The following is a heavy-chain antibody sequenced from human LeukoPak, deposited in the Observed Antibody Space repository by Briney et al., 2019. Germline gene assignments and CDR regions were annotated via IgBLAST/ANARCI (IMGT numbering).Heavy chain of an antibody. V-gene: IGHV1-2*06. CDR2: INPNSGGT. Sequence: ASVKVSCKASGYTFTGYYMHWVRQAPGQGLEWKGRINPNSGGTNYAQKFQGRVTMTRDTSISAAYMELSRLRSDDTAMYYCARDLYYSSSSPRSFDYWGQGTLVTVSS. D-gene: IGHD6-6*01. CDR1: GYTFTGYY. J-gene: IGHJ4*02. CDR3: ARDLYYSSSSPRSFDY.